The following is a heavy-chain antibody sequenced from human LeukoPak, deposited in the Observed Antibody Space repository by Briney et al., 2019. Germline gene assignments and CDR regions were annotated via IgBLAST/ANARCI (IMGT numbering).Heavy chain of an antibody. CDR1: GYTFAGYY. D-gene: IGHD6-25*01. CDR3: ARDAGGTDAFDI. J-gene: IGHJ3*02. Sequence: ASVKVSCKASGYTFAGYYMHWVRQAPGQGLEWMGRINPNSGGTNYAQKFQGRVTMTRDTSISTAYMELSRLRSDDTAVCYCARDAGGTDAFDIWGQGTMVTVSS. V-gene: IGHV1-2*06. CDR2: INPNSGGT.